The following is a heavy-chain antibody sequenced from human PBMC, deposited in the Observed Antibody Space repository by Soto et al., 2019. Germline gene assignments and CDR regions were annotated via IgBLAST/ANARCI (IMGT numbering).Heavy chain of an antibody. Sequence: GGSLRLSCATSGFTISNYAMVWVRQAPGKGLEWVSIIGGTTYYADSVKGWFTISRDNSKNTLYLQMNGLGAEDTAVYYCAKRAISGSGTPSYFDYWGPGTLVTVSS. J-gene: IGHJ4*02. D-gene: IGHD3-10*01. CDR1: GFTISNYA. CDR2: IGGTT. V-gene: IGHV3-23*01. CDR3: AKRAISGSGTPSYFDY.